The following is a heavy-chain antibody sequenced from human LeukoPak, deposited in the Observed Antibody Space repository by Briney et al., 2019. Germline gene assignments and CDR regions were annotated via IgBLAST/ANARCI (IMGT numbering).Heavy chain of an antibody. V-gene: IGHV3-21*01. J-gene: IGHJ6*04. D-gene: IGHD3-10*01. CDR1: GFTFSSYS. CDR3: ARAGYYYGSGSYYYGVDV. Sequence: GGSLRLSCAASGFTFSSYSMNWVRQAPGKGLEWVSSISSSSYIYYADSVKGRFTISRDNAKNSLYLQMNSLRAEDTAVYYCARAGYYYGSGSYYYGVDVWGKGTTVTVSS. CDR2: ISSSSYI.